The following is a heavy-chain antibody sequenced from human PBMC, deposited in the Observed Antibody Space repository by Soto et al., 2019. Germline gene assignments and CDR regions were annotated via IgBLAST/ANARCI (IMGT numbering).Heavy chain of an antibody. J-gene: IGHJ6*02. Sequence: SVKVSCKASGGTFSSYAISWVRQAPGQGLEWMGGIIPIFGTANYAQKFQGRVTITADESTSTAYMELSSLRSEDTAVYYCARDQLVVTRPTKYYYYGMDVWGQGTTVSVSS. CDR3: ARDQLVVTRPTKYYYYGMDV. CDR1: GGTFSSYA. CDR2: IIPIFGTA. D-gene: IGHD3-22*01. V-gene: IGHV1-69*13.